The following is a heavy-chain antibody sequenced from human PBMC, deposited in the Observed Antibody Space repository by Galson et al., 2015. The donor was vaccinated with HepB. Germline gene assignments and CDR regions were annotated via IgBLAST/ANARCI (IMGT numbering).Heavy chain of an antibody. CDR1: GFTFSGSA. Sequence: SLRLSCAASGFTFSGSAMHWVRQASGKGLEWVGRIRSKANSYATAYAASVKGRFTISRDDSKNTAYLQMNSLKTEDTAVYYCTRGRRFGESYYFDYWGQGTLVTVSS. CDR2: IRSKANSYAT. D-gene: IGHD3-10*01. J-gene: IGHJ4*02. V-gene: IGHV3-73*01. CDR3: TRGRRFGESYYFDY.